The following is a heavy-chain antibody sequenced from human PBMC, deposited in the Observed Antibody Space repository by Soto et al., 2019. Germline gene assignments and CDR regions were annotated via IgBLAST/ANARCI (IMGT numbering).Heavy chain of an antibody. CDR2: ISAYNGNT. V-gene: IGHV1-18*01. Sequence: ASVKVSCKASGYTFTSYGISWVRQAPGQGREWMGWISAYNGNTNYAQKLQGRVTMTTDTSTSTAYVELRSLRSDDTAVYYCARVLPSSGWWLDNYWGQGTLVTVSS. D-gene: IGHD6-19*01. J-gene: IGHJ4*02. CDR3: ARVLPSSGWWLDNY. CDR1: GYTFTSYG.